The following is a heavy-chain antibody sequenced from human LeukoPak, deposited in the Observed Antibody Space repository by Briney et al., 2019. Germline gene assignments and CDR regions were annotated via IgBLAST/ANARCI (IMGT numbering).Heavy chain of an antibody. CDR2: IWYDGSNK. D-gene: IGHD3-22*01. CDR1: GFTFSSYG. CDR3: GRDPPPSYDSGVIYFDY. J-gene: IGHJ4*02. Sequence: GRSLRLSCAASGFTFSSYGMHWVRQAPGKGLEWVAVIWYDGSNKYYADSVKGRFTISRDNSKNTLYLQMNSLRAEDTAVYYCGRDPPPSYDSGVIYFDYGGRGPRVTVPS. V-gene: IGHV3-33*01.